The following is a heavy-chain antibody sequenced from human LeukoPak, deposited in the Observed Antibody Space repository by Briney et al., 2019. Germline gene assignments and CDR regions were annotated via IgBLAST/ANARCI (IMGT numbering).Heavy chain of an antibody. CDR3: ARQILSGMDV. J-gene: IGHJ6*02. Sequence: PSETLSLTCTVSGGSISSYYWSWIRQPPGKGLEWIGYIYYSGSTNYNPSLKSRVTISVDTSKNQFSLKLSAVTAADTAVYYCARQILSGMDVWGQGTTVTVSS. D-gene: IGHD2-15*01. CDR2: IYYSGST. CDR1: GGSISSYY. V-gene: IGHV4-59*08.